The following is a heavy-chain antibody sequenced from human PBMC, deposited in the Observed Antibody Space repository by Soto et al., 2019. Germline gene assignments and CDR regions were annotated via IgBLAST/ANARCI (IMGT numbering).Heavy chain of an antibody. CDR1: GGSISPYY. CDR2: IYASGST. J-gene: IGHJ4*02. V-gene: IGHV4-4*07. D-gene: IGHD2-2*01. CDR3: ARGGMVIIPTATAFDY. Sequence: SETLSLTCTVSGGSISPYYWSWIWQPAGKGLEWIGRIYASGSTNYNPSLKGRVTMSVATSKNQFSLKLSSVTAADTAVYYCARGGMVIIPTATAFDYWGQGTLVTVSS.